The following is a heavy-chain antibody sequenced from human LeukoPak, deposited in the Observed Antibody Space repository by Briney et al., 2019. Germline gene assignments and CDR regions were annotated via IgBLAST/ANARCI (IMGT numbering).Heavy chain of an antibody. Sequence: PSETLSLTCTVSGYSTSSGYYWGWIRQPPGKGLEWIGSIYHSGSTYYNPSLKSRVTISVDTSKNQFSLKLSSVTAADTAVYYCAREDTYYYGSGSFWGQGTLVTVSS. J-gene: IGHJ4*02. D-gene: IGHD3-10*01. CDR1: GYSTSSGYY. V-gene: IGHV4-38-2*02. CDR2: IYHSGST. CDR3: AREDTYYYGSGSF.